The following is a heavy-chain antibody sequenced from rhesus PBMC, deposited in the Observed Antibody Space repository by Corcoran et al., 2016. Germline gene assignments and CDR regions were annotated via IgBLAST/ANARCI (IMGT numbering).Heavy chain of an antibody. J-gene: IGHJ3*01. D-gene: IGHD4-29*01. CDR3: ARVGHGSSYSGAVFDF. CDR1: GASISSNY. CDR2: IYGGGGTT. V-gene: IGHV4S2*01. Sequence: QVQLQESGPGLVKPSETLPLTCAVSGASISSNYWSWIRQAPGKGLEWIGRIYGGGGTTDYNPSLESRVTISIDTSQNQFSLKLSSVTAADTAVYYCARVGHGSSYSGAVFDFWGQGLRVTVSS.